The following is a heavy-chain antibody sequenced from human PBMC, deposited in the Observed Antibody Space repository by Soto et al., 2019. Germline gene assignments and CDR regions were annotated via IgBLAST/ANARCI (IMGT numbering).Heavy chain of an antibody. D-gene: IGHD3-9*01. J-gene: IGHJ5*02. Sequence: QVQLQQWGAGLLKPSETLSLTCAVYGGSFSGYYWSWIRQPPGKGLEWIGEINHSGSTNYNPSLKRRVTLSVDTSKNQGSLKLRSVTAADTAVYYCARGGPTYYEIDPWGPGSLVTVSS. CDR1: GGSFSGYY. CDR2: INHSGST. CDR3: ARGGPTYYEIDP. V-gene: IGHV4-34*01.